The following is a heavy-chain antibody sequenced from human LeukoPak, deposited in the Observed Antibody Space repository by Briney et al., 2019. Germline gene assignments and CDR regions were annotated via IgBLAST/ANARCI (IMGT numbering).Heavy chain of an antibody. Sequence: GGSLRLSCAASGFTFSSYGMHWVRQAPGKGLEWVAFIRYDGSNKYYADSVKGRFTISRDNSKNTLYLQMNSRRAEDTAVYYCAKVMGSSSWSSYWGQGTLVTVSS. CDR1: GFTFSSYG. J-gene: IGHJ4*02. V-gene: IGHV3-30*02. D-gene: IGHD6-13*01. CDR2: IRYDGSNK. CDR3: AKVMGSSSWSSY.